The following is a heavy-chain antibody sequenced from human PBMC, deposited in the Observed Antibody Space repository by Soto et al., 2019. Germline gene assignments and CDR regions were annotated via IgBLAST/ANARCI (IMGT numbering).Heavy chain of an antibody. CDR2: ISDDGSDK. J-gene: IGHJ6*02. CDR1: GFTFNRYG. Sequence: GGSLRLSCVPSGFTFNRYGIHWVRQAPGKGLEWVALISDDGSDKDYADSVKGRFTISRDNSKNTLYLQMNSLRPEDTAVYYCAKTLRFLELALDYYYGMDVWGQGTTVTVSS. V-gene: IGHV3-30*18. D-gene: IGHD3-3*01. CDR3: AKTLRFLELALDYYYGMDV.